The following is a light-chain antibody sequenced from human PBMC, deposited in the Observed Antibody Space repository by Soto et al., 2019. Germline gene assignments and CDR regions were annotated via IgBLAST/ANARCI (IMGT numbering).Light chain of an antibody. CDR3: QHYGRSAYT. V-gene: IGKV3-20*01. CDR1: QSVSSNY. J-gene: IGKJ2*01. Sequence: EIVLTQSPGTLSLSPGERATLSCRASQSVSSNYLAWYQQKPGQAPRLLIYGASSRATGIPDRFSGSGSGTAFTLTIIRLEPEDFAVYYCQHYGRSAYTFGQGTTLEIK. CDR2: GAS.